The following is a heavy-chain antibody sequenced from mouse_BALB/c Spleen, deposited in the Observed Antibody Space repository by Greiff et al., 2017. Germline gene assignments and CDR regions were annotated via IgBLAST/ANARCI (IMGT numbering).Heavy chain of an antibody. CDR1: GYTFTSYY. CDR3: TRRITTPFWYFDV. Sequence: QVQLQQPGAELVKPGASVKLSCKASGYTFTSYYMYWVKQRPGQGLEWIGEINPSNGGTNFNEKFKSKATLTVDKSSSTAYMQLSSLTSEDSAVYYCTRRITTPFWYFDVWGAGTTVTVSS. V-gene: IGHV1S81*02. D-gene: IGHD1-1*01. CDR2: INPSNGGT. J-gene: IGHJ1*01.